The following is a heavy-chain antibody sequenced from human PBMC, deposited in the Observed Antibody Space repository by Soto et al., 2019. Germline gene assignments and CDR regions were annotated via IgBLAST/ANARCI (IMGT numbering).Heavy chain of an antibody. Sequence: QVQLVESGGGVVQPGRSLRLSCAASGFTFSSYAMHWVRQAPGKGLEWVAVISYDGSNKYYADYVKGRFTISRDNSXNTXXXXXXXLRAEDTAVYYXARDLGHLGTVLNYWGQGTLVTVSS. CDR1: GFTFSSYA. J-gene: IGHJ4*02. V-gene: IGHV3-30-3*01. D-gene: IGHD1-1*01. CDR2: ISYDGSNK. CDR3: ARDLGHLGTVLNY.